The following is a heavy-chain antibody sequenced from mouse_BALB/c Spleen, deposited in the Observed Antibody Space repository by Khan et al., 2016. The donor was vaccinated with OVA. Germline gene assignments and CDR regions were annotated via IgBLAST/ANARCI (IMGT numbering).Heavy chain of an antibody. Sequence: QVQLQQSGAELARPGASVKMSCKASGYTFTNYTMHWVKQRPGQGLEWIGYINPSSGDTNYNQNFNDKATLTTDRSSSTAYMQLSSLTSDDSAVYYCAKIPIPPYYFDYWGQGTTLTVSS. CDR1: GYTFTNYT. CDR3: AKIPIPPYYFDY. J-gene: IGHJ2*01. CDR2: INPSSGDT. V-gene: IGHV1-4*01.